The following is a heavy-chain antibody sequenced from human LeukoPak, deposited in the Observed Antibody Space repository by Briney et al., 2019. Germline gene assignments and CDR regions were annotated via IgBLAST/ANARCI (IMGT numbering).Heavy chain of an antibody. D-gene: IGHD6-13*01. Sequence: GGSLRLSCAASGFTFSSYWMSWVRQAPGKRLEWVANIKQDGSEKYYVDSVKGRFTISRDNAKNSLYLQMNSLRAEDTAVYYCARDRPEYSSSWYVGDAFDIWGQGTMVTVSS. CDR1: GFTFSSYW. V-gene: IGHV3-7*01. CDR2: IKQDGSEK. J-gene: IGHJ3*02. CDR3: ARDRPEYSSSWYVGDAFDI.